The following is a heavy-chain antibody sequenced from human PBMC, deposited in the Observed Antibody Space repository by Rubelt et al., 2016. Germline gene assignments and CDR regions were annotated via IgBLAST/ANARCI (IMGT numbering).Heavy chain of an antibody. D-gene: IGHD1-26*01. V-gene: IGHV3-21*01. J-gene: IGHJ4*02. CDR3: ARAVRVGATNRYYFDY. CDR1: GFTFRSCA. CDR2: ISSSSSYI. Sequence: ECGGGLVQPGGSLRLSCSASGFTFRSCAMHWVRQAPGKGLEWVSSISSSSSYIYYADSVKGRFTISRDNAKNSLYLQMNSLRAEDTAVYYCARAVRVGATNRYYFDYWGQGTLVTVSS.